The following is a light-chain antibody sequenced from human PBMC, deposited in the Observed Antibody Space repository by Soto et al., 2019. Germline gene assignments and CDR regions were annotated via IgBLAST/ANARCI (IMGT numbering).Light chain of an antibody. J-gene: IGLJ2*01. CDR3: SSYTISTNHVV. Sequence: QSALTQPASVSGSPGQSITISCTGTTSDVGTYNYVSWYQQHPGKAPKLIIYDVSNRPSGVSNRFSVSKSGNSASLTISGLQAEDEADYYCSSYTISTNHVVFGGGTKLTVL. CDR1: TSDVGTYNY. CDR2: DVS. V-gene: IGLV2-14*03.